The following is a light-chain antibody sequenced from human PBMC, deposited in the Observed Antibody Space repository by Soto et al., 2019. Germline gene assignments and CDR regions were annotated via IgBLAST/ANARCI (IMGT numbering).Light chain of an antibody. Sequence: EIVLTQSPDTLSLSPGERATLSCRASQSVSSYLAWYQQKPGQAPRLLIYDASNRATSIPARFSGSGSGTDITLTISSLEPEDFAVYYCQQRTNWPPSITFGQGTRLEIK. CDR3: QQRTNWPPSIT. CDR1: QSVSSY. J-gene: IGKJ5*01. V-gene: IGKV3-11*01. CDR2: DAS.